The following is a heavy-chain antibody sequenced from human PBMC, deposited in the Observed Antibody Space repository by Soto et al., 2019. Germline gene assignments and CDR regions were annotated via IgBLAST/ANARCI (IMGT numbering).Heavy chain of an antibody. CDR2: IYPGDSDT. V-gene: IGHV5-51*01. CDR1: VYSFTSYF. D-gene: IGHD6-13*01. CDR3: ARLNSSSWYVILDY. J-gene: IGHJ4*02. Sequence: LXISCKGSVYSFTSYFIGWVRQMPWKGLEWMGIIYPGDSDTRYSPSFQGQVTISADKSISTAYLQWSSLKASDTAMYYCARLNSSSWYVILDYWGQGTLVTVSS.